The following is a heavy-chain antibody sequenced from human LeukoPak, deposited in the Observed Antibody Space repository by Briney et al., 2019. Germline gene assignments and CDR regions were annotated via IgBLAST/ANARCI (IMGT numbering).Heavy chain of an antibody. Sequence: PSQTLSLTCTVSGGSISSGGHSWSWIRQPPGKGLEWIGYIYHSGSGSTYYNPSLKSRVTISVDTSKNQFSLKLSSVTAADTAVYYCARDRGFLAAGGEIDYWGQGTLVTVSS. V-gene: IGHV4-30-2*01. CDR2: IYHSGSGST. CDR3: ARDRGFLAAGGEIDY. CDR1: GGSISSGGHS. D-gene: IGHD3-10*01. J-gene: IGHJ4*02.